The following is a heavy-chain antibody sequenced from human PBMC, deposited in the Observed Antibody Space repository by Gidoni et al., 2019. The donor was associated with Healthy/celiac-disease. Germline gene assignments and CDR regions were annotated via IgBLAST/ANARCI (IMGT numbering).Heavy chain of an antibody. Sequence: EVQLVESGGGLVQPGGSLRLSCAASGFTFSSYSMNWFRQAPGKGLEWVSYISSSSSTIYYADSVKGRFTISRDNAKNSLYLQMNSLRAEDTAVYYCAREFGQVRGVIIGSPYYYYGMDVWGQGTTVTVSS. D-gene: IGHD3-10*01. CDR2: ISSSSSTI. CDR3: AREFGQVRGVIIGSPYYYYGMDV. J-gene: IGHJ6*02. CDR1: GFTFSSYS. V-gene: IGHV3-48*01.